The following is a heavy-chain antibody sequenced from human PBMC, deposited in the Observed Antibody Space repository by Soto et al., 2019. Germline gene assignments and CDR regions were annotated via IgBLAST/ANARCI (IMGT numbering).Heavy chain of an antibody. J-gene: IGHJ2*01. Sequence: QEQLVESGGGVVRPGKSLRLSCEASGFNFTYNAMHWVRQAPGKGLEWVAVISFNGRKKFYARSVKGRFTISRDNSKNTLYLQINNLRPGDTAVYYCARDWLRRDEILTPSWNFNLWGQGTLVTAS. V-gene: IGHV3-30*04. CDR2: ISFNGRKK. CDR3: ARDWLRRDEILTPSWNFNL. CDR1: GFNFTYNA. D-gene: IGHD3-9*01.